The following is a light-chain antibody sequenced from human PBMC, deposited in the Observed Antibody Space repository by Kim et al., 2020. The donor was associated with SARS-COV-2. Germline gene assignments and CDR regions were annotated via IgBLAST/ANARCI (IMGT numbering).Light chain of an antibody. CDR2: GKY. J-gene: IGLJ3*02. CDR3: SSRDSSGDHVV. Sequence: ALGRTVRLTCQGDSLRKYYATWYQQRPGQAPTLVLYGKYDRPSGIPDRFSGSASGNTASLTITGAQAEDEGDYYCSSRDSSGDHVVFGGGTKLTVL. V-gene: IGLV3-19*01. CDR1: SLRKYY.